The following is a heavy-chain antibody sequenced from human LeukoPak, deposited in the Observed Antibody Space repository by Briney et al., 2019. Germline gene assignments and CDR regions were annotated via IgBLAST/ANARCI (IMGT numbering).Heavy chain of an antibody. Sequence: GGSLRLSCAPSGFTVSSNYMSWVRQAPGKGLEWVSVIYSGGSTYYADSVKGRFTISRDNSKNTLYLQMNSLRAEDTAVYYCASLRRITYFDYWGQGTLVTVSS. CDR2: IYSGGST. CDR1: GFTVSSNY. CDR3: ASLRRITYFDY. D-gene: IGHD3-16*01. V-gene: IGHV3-53*01. J-gene: IGHJ4*02.